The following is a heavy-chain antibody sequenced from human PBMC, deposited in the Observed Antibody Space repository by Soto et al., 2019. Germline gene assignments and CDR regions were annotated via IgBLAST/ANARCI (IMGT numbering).Heavy chain of an antibody. CDR2: ITPLFETT. J-gene: IGHJ4*02. CDR1: GVTVNRFA. D-gene: IGHD4-17*01. V-gene: IGHV1-69*01. Sequence: QVQLVQSGPEVKKPGTSVKVSCKASGVTVNRFAVTWVRQAPGQGFKWLGGITPLFETTNHAQNFQGRATITADESTTTSYLELRGMASEEKAVYYWARGYGGYFDDWGQGTLVIVSS. CDR3: ARGYGGYFDD.